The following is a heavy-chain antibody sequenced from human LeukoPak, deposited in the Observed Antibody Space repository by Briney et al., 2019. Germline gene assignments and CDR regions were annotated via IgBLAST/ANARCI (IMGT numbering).Heavy chain of an antibody. CDR3: ARGGDSSSWFTSPDY. Sequence: ASAKVSCKASGYTFTGYYMHWVRQAPGQGLERMGWINPNSGGTNYAQKFQGRVTMTRDTSINTSYMDLSRLRSDDTAVYYCARGGDSSSWFTSPDYWGQGTLVTVSS. V-gene: IGHV1-2*02. J-gene: IGHJ4*02. D-gene: IGHD6-13*01. CDR2: INPNSGGT. CDR1: GYTFTGYY.